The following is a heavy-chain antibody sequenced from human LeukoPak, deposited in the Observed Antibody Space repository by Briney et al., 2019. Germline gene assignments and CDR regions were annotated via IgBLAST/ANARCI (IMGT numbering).Heavy chain of an antibody. D-gene: IGHD5-18*01. J-gene: IGHJ4*02. CDR1: GFTFNNYA. CDR3: AKGGYSYGYPCDY. CDR2: ISYDGSNK. Sequence: GGSLRLSCAASGFTFNNYAMHWVRQAPGKGLEWVAVISYDGSNKYYADSVKGRFTISRDNSKNTLYLQMNSLRAEDTAVYYCAKGGYSYGYPCDYWGQGTLVTVSS. V-gene: IGHV3-30*04.